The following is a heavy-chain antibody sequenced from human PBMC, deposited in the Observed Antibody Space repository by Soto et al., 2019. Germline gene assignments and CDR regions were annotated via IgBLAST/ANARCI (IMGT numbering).Heavy chain of an antibody. CDR3: ARQRLGSSSAFDI. CDR2: IYPGGSDT. Sequence: GDSLKISCQGSGYSFTSYWIGWVRQMPGKGVEWMGIIYPGGSDTRYSPSFQGQVTISADKSISTAYLQWSSLKASDTAMYYCARQRLGSSSAFDIWGQGTMVTVSS. D-gene: IGHD6-6*01. J-gene: IGHJ3*02. V-gene: IGHV5-51*01. CDR1: GYSFTSYW.